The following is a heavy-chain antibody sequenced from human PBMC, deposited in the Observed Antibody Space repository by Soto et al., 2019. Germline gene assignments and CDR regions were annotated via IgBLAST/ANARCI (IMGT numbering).Heavy chain of an antibody. V-gene: IGHV4-39*01. Sequence: SETLSLTXTVSGDSISSSSFYWGWIRQPPGKGLEWIGHIFHTGATYQNPTLKSRLRMSVDTSKNQFSLNLSSVTATDTAVYYCARPPGYISDWCYFDLWGQGTLVTVSS. D-gene: IGHD6-19*01. CDR3: ARPPGYISDWCYFDL. CDR2: IFHTGAT. J-gene: IGHJ4*02. CDR1: GDSISSSSFY.